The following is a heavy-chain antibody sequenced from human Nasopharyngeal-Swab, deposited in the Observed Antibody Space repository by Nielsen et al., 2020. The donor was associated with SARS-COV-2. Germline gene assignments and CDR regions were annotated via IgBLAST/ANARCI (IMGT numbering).Heavy chain of an antibody. V-gene: IGHV3-23*01. Sequence: GESLKISCAASGFTFSSYAMSWVRQAPGKGLEWVSAISGSGGSTYYADSVKGRFTISRDNAKNSLYLQMNSLRAEDTAVYYCARVGKVAVAAARGYYYYGMDVWGQGTTVTVSS. CDR3: ARVGKVAVAAARGYYYYGMDV. CDR2: ISGSGGST. CDR1: GFTFSSYA. D-gene: IGHD6-19*01. J-gene: IGHJ6*02.